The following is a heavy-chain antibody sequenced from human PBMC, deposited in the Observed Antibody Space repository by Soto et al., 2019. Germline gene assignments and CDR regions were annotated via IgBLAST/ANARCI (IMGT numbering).Heavy chain of an antibody. J-gene: IGHJ6*02. CDR2: INHSGST. CDR1: RGSFRGYY. CDR3: ARDLWGYCGTDCYPLDV. Sequence: SSTLSLTCAVHRGSFRGYYWSRIRNPPGKGLEWIGEINHSGSTNYNPSFKSRVTISVDTSKNQFSLKLNSVTAADTAVYYCARDLWGYCGTDCYPLDVWGQGTTVT. V-gene: IGHV4-34*01. D-gene: IGHD2-21*02.